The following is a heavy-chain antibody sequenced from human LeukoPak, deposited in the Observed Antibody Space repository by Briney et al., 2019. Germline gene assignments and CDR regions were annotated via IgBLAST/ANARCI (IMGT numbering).Heavy chain of an antibody. J-gene: IGHJ4*02. CDR2: IYYSGST. CDR3: ARQTGSGLFILP. CDR1: GDSISSSSYN. V-gene: IGHV4-39*01. Sequence: SETLSLTCTVSGDSISSSSYNWDWIRQPPGKGLEWIGSIYYSGSTYYNPSLKSRVTISVDTSKNQFSLKLSSVTAADTAVYCARQTGSGLFILPGGQGTLVTVSS. D-gene: IGHD3/OR15-3a*01.